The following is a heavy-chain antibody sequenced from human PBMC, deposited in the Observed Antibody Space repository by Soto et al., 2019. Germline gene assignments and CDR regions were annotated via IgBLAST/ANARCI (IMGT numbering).Heavy chain of an antibody. CDR3: ARSVARIDAFDI. D-gene: IGHD5-12*01. CDR1: GYTFTSYA. Sequence: ASVKVSCKASGYTFTSYAMHWVRQAPGQRLEWMGWINAGNGNTKYSQKFQGRVTITRDTSASTAYMELSSLRSEDTAVYYCARSVARIDAFDIWGQGTMVTVSS. CDR2: INAGNGNT. J-gene: IGHJ3*02. V-gene: IGHV1-3*01.